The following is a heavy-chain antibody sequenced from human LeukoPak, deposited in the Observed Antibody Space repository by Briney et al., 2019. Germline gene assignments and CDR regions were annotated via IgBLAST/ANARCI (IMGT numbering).Heavy chain of an antibody. CDR1: GGSISGYY. Sequence: SETLSLTCAVSGGSISGYYWSWIRQPPGQGLEWIGYIHNSGSTNYNPSLKSRVTISVDTSKNQFSLKLNSVTATDTAVYFCARDFYTADGMDVWGQGTTVTVSS. J-gene: IGHJ6*02. CDR2: IHNSGST. V-gene: IGHV4-59*01. D-gene: IGHD5-18*01. CDR3: ARDFYTADGMDV.